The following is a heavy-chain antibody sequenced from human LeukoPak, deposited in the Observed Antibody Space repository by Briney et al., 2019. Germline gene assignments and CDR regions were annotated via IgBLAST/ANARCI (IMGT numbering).Heavy chain of an antibody. CDR3: AKDRLSSGWYILGY. CDR2: ISSSSSYI. Sequence: GGSLRLSCAASGFTFSSYSMNWVRQAPGKGLEWVSSISSSSSYIYYADSVKGRFTISRDNAKNSLYLQMNSLRAEDTAVYYCAKDRLSSGWYILGYWGQGTLVTVSS. J-gene: IGHJ4*02. V-gene: IGHV3-21*01. CDR1: GFTFSSYS. D-gene: IGHD6-19*01.